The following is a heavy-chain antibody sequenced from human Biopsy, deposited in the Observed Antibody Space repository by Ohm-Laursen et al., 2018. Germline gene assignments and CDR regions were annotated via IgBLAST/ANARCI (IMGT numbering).Heavy chain of an antibody. D-gene: IGHD2-8*01. V-gene: IGHV1-2*02. J-gene: IGHJ4*02. CDR3: ARDPLNGHKHFDY. CDR2: INCKTGAT. CDR1: SYTFTDYN. Sequence: SSVKVSCKASSYTFTDYNIHWMRQAPGQGLEWLGYINCKTGATNYAQKFQGTVTMTRDTSISTPYLALGSLRSADTAIYYCARDPLNGHKHFDYWGQGSLVTVSS.